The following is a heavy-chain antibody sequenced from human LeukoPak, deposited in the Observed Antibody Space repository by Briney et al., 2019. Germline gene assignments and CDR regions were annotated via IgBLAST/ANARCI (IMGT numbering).Heavy chain of an antibody. J-gene: IGHJ5*02. Sequence: SETLSLTCIIPGGSISYYHWSWIRQPPGKGLEWIGDNPYSGSTNYNPSLKGRVTLSLDPSQNQLSLNLSSVTAADTAVYYCARHRCSGGSCYPMNWFDPWGQGTLVTVSS. CDR1: GGSISYYH. D-gene: IGHD2-15*01. V-gene: IGHV4-59*01. CDR3: ARHRCSGGSCYPMNWFDP. CDR2: NPYSGST.